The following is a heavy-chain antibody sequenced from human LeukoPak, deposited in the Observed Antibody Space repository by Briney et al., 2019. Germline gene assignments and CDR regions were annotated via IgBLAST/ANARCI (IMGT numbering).Heavy chain of an antibody. D-gene: IGHD2-15*01. J-gene: IGHJ3*02. CDR2: IYHSGST. Sequence: PSETLSLTCAVSGGSISSGGYSWSWIRQPPGKGLEWIEYIYHSGSTYYNPSLKSRVTISVDRSKNQFSLKLSSVTAADTAVYYCARVIGGNTAFDIWGQGTMVTVSS. V-gene: IGHV4-30-2*01. CDR1: GGSISSGGYS. CDR3: ARVIGGNTAFDI.